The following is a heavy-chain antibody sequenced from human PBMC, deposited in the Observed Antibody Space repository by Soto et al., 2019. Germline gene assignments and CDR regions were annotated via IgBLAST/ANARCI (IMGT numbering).Heavy chain of an antibody. CDR3: ARENDPYGFDL. V-gene: IGHV1-18*01. J-gene: IGHJ3*01. CDR2: IGSGDT. CDR1: GYSFDSYA. Sequence: QVQLVQSGATQEKPGASVKVSCEAFGYSFDSYAYSWVRQAPGQGLEWMGRIGSGDTNYAQKLQGRVTMTTDPSTNTAYMDLRSLRSDDTALYYCARENDPYGFDLWGQGTMVTVSS.